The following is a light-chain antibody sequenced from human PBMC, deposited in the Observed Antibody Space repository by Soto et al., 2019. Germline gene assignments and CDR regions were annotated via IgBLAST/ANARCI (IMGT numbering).Light chain of an antibody. J-gene: IGKJ3*01. Sequence: DIQMTQSPSSLSASVGDIVTITCQTSQDIRKYLNWYQQKPGRAPKLLIYGASNLETGVPSRFSGSGYGTDFIFTISSLQPEDIATYYCQHYDNLPPFTFGPGTKVAIK. CDR3: QHYDNLPPFT. V-gene: IGKV1-33*01. CDR2: GAS. CDR1: QDIRKY.